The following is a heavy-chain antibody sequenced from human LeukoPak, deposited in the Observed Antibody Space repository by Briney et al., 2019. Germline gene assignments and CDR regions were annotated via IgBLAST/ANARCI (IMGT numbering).Heavy chain of an antibody. Sequence: SVKVSCKASGGTFSSYAISWVRQAPGQGLEWMGRIIPILGIANYAQKFQGRVTITADKSTSTAYMELSSLRSEDTAVYYCARAYDILTGYQGYYYGMDVWGQGTTVTASS. CDR3: ARAYDILTGYQGYYYGMDV. J-gene: IGHJ6*02. CDR2: IIPILGIA. D-gene: IGHD3-9*01. V-gene: IGHV1-69*04. CDR1: GGTFSSYA.